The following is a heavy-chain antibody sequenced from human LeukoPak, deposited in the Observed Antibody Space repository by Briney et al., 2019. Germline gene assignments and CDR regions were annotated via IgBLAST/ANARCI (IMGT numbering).Heavy chain of an antibody. Sequence: PSETLSLTCTVSGYSISSGYYWGWIRQPPGKGLEWIGSIYHSGSTYYNPSLKSRVTISVDTSKNQFSLKLSSVTAADTAVYYCAREQKLLLAYWGQGTLVTVSS. D-gene: IGHD2-15*01. CDR3: AREQKLLLAY. CDR1: GYSISSGYY. CDR2: IYHSGST. J-gene: IGHJ4*02. V-gene: IGHV4-38-2*02.